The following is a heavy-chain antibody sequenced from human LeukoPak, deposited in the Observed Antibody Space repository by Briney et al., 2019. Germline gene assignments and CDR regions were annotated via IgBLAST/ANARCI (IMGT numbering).Heavy chain of an antibody. Sequence: SQTLSLTCTVSGVSISSGGFYWSWIRQHPGKGLEWIGYIYYSGSTYYIPSLRSRLTISVDTSKNQFSLKLSSVTAADTAVYYCARVHYYDSSGSFDYWGQGTLVTVSS. J-gene: IGHJ4*02. D-gene: IGHD3-22*01. CDR3: ARVHYYDSSGSFDY. CDR2: IYYSGST. V-gene: IGHV4-31*03. CDR1: GVSISSGGFY.